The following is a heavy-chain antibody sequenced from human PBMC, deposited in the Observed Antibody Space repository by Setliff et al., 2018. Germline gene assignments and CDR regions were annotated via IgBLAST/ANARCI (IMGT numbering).Heavy chain of an antibody. D-gene: IGHD2-15*01. J-gene: IGHJ6*03. V-gene: IGHV3-49*04. CDR2: IKSKTYGGTT. CDR3: TTDGRQDPYYYMDV. Sequence: GGSLRLSCTGSGFNFGDYAMTWVRQAPGKGLEWLGFIKSKTYGGTTEYAASVKGRFTISRDDSKNTLYLQMNSLKTEDTAVYYCTTDGRQDPYYYMDVWGKGTTVTVSS. CDR1: GFNFGDYA.